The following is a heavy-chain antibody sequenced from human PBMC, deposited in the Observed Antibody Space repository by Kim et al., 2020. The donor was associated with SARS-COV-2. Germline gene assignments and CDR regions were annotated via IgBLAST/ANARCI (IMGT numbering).Heavy chain of an antibody. CDR3: ARDFGRMDYYDSSGYYSV. J-gene: IGHJ4*02. CDR1: GGSISSYY. D-gene: IGHD3-22*01. CDR2: IYYSGST. Sequence: SETLSLTCTVSGGSISSYYWSWIRHPPGKGLEWIGYIYYSGSTNYNPSLKSRVTISVDTSKNQFSLKLSSVTAADTAVYYCARDFGRMDYYDSSGYYSVWGQGTLVTVSS. V-gene: IGHV4-59*01.